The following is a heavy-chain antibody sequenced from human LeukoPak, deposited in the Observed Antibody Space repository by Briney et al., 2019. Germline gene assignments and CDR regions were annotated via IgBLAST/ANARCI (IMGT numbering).Heavy chain of an antibody. CDR3: ARDPAVHYFDY. D-gene: IGHD3-10*01. V-gene: IGHV4-61*01. CDR2: IYYSGST. Sequence: SETLSLTCTVSGGSVSSGSYYWSWIRQPPGQGLEWIGYIYYSGSTNYNPSLKSRVTISVDTSKNQFSLKLSSVTAADTAVYYCARDPAVHYFDYWGQGTLVTVSS. J-gene: IGHJ4*02. CDR1: GGSVSSGSYY.